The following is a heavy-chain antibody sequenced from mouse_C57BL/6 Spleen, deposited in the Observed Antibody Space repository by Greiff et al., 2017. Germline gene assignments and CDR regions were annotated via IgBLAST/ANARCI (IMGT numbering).Heavy chain of an antibody. CDR1: GYTFTSYW. V-gene: IGHV1-55*01. CDR3: ARRYDGTSPRCAY. J-gene: IGHJ3*01. Sequence: QVQLKESGAELVKPGASVKMSCKASGYTFTSYWITWVKQRPGQGLEWIGDIYPGSGSTNYNEKFKSKATLPVDTSSSTAYMQLSSLTSEDSAVYYCARRYDGTSPRCAYWGQGTLVTVSA. CDR2: IYPGSGST. D-gene: IGHD2-3*01.